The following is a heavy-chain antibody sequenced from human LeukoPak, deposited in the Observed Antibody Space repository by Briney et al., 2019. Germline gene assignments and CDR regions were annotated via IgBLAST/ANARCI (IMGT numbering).Heavy chain of an antibody. V-gene: IGHV3-23*01. J-gene: IGHJ5*02. CDR1: GFAFGVHA. CDR2: IGSGADL. CDR3: AKDWTPHNRVYDCLDA. D-gene: IGHD3-16*01. Sequence: GGSLRLSCVGSGFAFGVHAMSWVRQAPGKGPEWVATIGSGADLFYAESVKSRFTISRDDPRNTVWLQMNSLRAEDTALYYCAKDWTPHNRVYDCLDAWGQGTQVTVSS.